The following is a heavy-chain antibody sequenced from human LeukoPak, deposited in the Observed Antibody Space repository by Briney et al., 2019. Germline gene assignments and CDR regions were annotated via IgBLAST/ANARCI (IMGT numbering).Heavy chain of an antibody. V-gene: IGHV3-23*01. CDR1: GFTFDIYA. Sequence: GGSLRLSCSASGFTFDIYAMSWVRQAPGKGLEWVASIGGGGAHYAESVKGRFTVSRDNSQSMVYLQLSSLGVEDTAVYYCARDAISMNSIWDHFAYWGQGTLVTVSS. D-gene: IGHD3-16*01. J-gene: IGHJ4*02. CDR3: ARDAISMNSIWDHFAY. CDR2: IGGGGA.